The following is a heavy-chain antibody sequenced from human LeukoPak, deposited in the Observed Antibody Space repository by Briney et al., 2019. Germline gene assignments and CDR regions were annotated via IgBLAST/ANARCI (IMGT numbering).Heavy chain of an antibody. J-gene: IGHJ3*02. CDR3: ARVVMGDTAMVPDAFDI. D-gene: IGHD5-18*01. CDR1: GGSFSGYY. Sequence: KPSETLSLTCAVYGGSFSGYYWSWIRQPPGKGLEWIGEINHSGSTNYNPSLKSRVTISVDTSKNQFSLKLSSVTAADTAVYYCARVVMGDTAMVPDAFDIWGQGTMVTVSS. V-gene: IGHV4-34*01. CDR2: INHSGST.